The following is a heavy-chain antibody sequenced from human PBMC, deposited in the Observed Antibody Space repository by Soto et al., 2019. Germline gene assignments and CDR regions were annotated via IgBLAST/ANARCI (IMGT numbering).Heavy chain of an antibody. CDR1: GFTFSYYW. D-gene: IGHD1-26*01. CDR3: ARGDRGAFDL. Sequence: EVQLVESGGGLVRPGGSLRLSCAASGFTFSYYWMHWVRQAPGKGLVWVSRIHSDGSSTTYADFVKGRFIISRDNARKTVVLQMNSVRVGDTAVYYCARGDRGAFDLWGLGTVVTVSS. V-gene: IGHV3-74*01. J-gene: IGHJ3*01. CDR2: IHSDGSST.